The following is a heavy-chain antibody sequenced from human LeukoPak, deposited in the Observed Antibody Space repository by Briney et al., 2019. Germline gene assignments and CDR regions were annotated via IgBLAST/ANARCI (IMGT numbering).Heavy chain of an antibody. CDR2: MNSDGSAT. CDR1: GFSFSNYW. V-gene: IGHV3-74*01. Sequence: GGSLRLSCAASGFSFSNYWMHWVRQAPGKGLVWVTRMNSDGSATYYADSVQGRFTISRDNAKNTLYLQMNSLRAEDTAMYFCAKGPNYFDSRGQGTLVTVSS. CDR3: AKGPNYFDS. J-gene: IGHJ4*02.